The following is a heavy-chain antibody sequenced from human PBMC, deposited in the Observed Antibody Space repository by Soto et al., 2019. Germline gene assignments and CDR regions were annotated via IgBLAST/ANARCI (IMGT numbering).Heavy chain of an antibody. CDR1: GFTFSSYA. D-gene: IGHD2-2*01. J-gene: IGHJ6*04. CDR3: AKDPGYCSSTSCLMGDYYYYGMDV. Sequence: GGSLRLSCAASGFTFSSYAMSWVRQAPGKGLEWVSAIGGSGGSTYYADSVKGRFTISRDNSKNTLYLQMNSLRAEDTAVYYCAKDPGYCSSTSCLMGDYYYYGMDVWGKGTTVTV. V-gene: IGHV3-23*01. CDR2: IGGSGGST.